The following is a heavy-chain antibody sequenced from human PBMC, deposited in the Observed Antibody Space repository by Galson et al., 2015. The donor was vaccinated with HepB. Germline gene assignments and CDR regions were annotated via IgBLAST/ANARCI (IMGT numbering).Heavy chain of an antibody. D-gene: IGHD2-2*01. J-gene: IGHJ6*02. CDR2: FDPEDGET. CDR1: GYTLTELS. Sequence: SVKVSCKVSGYTLTELSMHWVRQAPGKGLEWMGGFDPEDGETIYAQKFQGRVTMTEDTSTDTAYMELSSLRSEDTAVYYCATDQGYCSSTSCFRYYYYYGMDVWGQGTTVTVSS. CDR3: ATDQGYCSSTSCFRYYYYYGMDV. V-gene: IGHV1-24*01.